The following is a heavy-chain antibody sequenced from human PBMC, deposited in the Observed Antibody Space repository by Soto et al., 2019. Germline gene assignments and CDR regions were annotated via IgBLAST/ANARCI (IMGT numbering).Heavy chain of an antibody. J-gene: IGHJ5*02. D-gene: IGHD3-10*01. CDR1: GGSISSRSYY. CDR2: ISYSGST. Sequence: SETLSLTCTVSGGSISSRSYYWGWIRQPPGKGLEWIGSISYSGSTYYNPSLKRRVTISVDTSKNQFSLKLSSVTAADTAVYYCARRMVRGVIIRGRWFDPWGQGTLVTVSS. V-gene: IGHV4-39*01. CDR3: ARRMVRGVIIRGRWFDP.